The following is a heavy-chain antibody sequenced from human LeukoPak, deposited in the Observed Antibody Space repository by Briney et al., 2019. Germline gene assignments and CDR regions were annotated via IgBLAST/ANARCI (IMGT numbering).Heavy chain of an antibody. CDR3: ARDVYGSGSYMNGYFDY. Sequence: GGSLRLSCAASGFTFSSYWMHWVRQAPGKGLVWVSRINSDGSSTSYADSVKGRFTISRDNAKNTLYLQMNSLRAEDTAVYYCARDVYGSGSYMNGYFDYWGQGTLVTVSS. V-gene: IGHV3-74*01. CDR1: GFTFSSYW. CDR2: INSDGSST. D-gene: IGHD3-10*01. J-gene: IGHJ4*02.